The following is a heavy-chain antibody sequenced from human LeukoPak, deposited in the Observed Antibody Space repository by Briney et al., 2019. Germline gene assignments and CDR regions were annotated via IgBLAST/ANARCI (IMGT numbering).Heavy chain of an antibody. Sequence: ASVKVSCKASGYTFTGYYMHWVRQAPGQGLEWMGWINPNSGGTNYAQKFQGRVTMTRDTSISTAYMELSRLRSDDTAVYYCARQAFDWLLSGAFDIWGQGTMVTVSS. CDR3: ARQAFDWLLSGAFDI. CDR1: GYTFTGYY. CDR2: INPNSGGT. D-gene: IGHD3-9*01. V-gene: IGHV1-2*02. J-gene: IGHJ3*02.